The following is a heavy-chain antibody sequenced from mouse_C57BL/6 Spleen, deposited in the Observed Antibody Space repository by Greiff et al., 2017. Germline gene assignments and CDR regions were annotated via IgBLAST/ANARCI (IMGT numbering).Heavy chain of an antibody. CDR2: INPNNGGT. Sequence: EVQLQQSGPELVKPGASVKISCKASGYTFTDYYMNWVKQSHGKSLEWIGDINPNNGGTSYNQKFKGKATLTVDKSSSTAYMELRSLTSEDSAVYYCARRGLPWYVGVWGTGTTVTVSS. CDR1: GYTFTDYY. CDR3: ARRGLPWYVGV. D-gene: IGHD2-4*01. V-gene: IGHV1-26*01. J-gene: IGHJ1*03.